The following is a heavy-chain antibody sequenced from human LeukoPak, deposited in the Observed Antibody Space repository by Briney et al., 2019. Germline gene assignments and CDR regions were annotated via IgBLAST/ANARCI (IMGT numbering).Heavy chain of an antibody. CDR1: GFTFSNAW. CDR3: TTGAYSSGWLFDY. V-gene: IGHV3-15*01. J-gene: IGHJ4*02. Sequence: PGGSLRLSCAASGFTFSNAWMNWGRQAPGKGLEWVGRIKSKTDGETTDYAAPVRGRFTISRDDSKTTLYLQMNSLKTEDTAIYYCTTGAYSSGWLFDYWGQGTLVTVST. CDR2: IKSKTDGETT. D-gene: IGHD6-19*01.